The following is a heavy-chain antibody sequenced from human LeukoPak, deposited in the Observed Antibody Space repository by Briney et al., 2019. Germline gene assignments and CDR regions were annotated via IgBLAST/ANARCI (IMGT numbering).Heavy chain of an antibody. D-gene: IGHD2-2*01. Sequence: ASVKVSCKASGYTFTEYYMHWVRQAPGQGLEWMGWINPNSGGANYAENFQGRVTMTRDTSISTAYMELSSLRYDDTALYYCARGGAVERYCSSTSCYWVDAFDIWGQGTMVTVSS. CDR2: INPNSGGA. J-gene: IGHJ3*02. CDR1: GYTFTEYY. CDR3: ARGGAVERYCSSTSCYWVDAFDI. V-gene: IGHV1-2*02.